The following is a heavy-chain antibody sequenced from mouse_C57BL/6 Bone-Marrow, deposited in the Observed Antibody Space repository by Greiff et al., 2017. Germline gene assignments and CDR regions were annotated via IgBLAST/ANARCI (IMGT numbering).Heavy chain of an antibody. CDR1: GYSITSGYY. CDR3: ARDWGIYYGNNWYFDV. J-gene: IGHJ1*03. Sequence: VQLQQSGPGLVKPSQSLSLTCSVTGYSITSGYYWNWIRQFPGNKLEWMGYISYDGSNNYNPSRKNRISITRDTSKNQFFLKLNSVTTEDTATYYCARDWGIYYGNNWYFDVWGTGTTVTVSS. CDR2: ISYDGSN. V-gene: IGHV3-6*01. D-gene: IGHD2-1*01.